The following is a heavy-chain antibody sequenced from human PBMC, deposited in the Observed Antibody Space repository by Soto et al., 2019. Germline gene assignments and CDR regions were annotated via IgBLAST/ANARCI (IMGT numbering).Heavy chain of an antibody. D-gene: IGHD6-13*01. CDR3: ARARSSSWPRAY. Sequence: QVQLVQSGAEVKKPGASVKVSCKASGYTFTNYDIHWVRQATGQGLEWMGWMNPNGGNTGYAQKFHGRVTMTRNTSISTAYMELTSLSSEDTAVYYCARARSSSWPRAYWGQGTLVTVSS. V-gene: IGHV1-8*01. CDR2: MNPNGGNT. CDR1: GYTFTNYD. J-gene: IGHJ4*02.